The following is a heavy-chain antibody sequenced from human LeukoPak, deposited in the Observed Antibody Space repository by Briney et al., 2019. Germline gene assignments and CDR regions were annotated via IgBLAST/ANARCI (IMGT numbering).Heavy chain of an antibody. CDR1: GYTFTNYA. D-gene: IGHD3-16*02. V-gene: IGHV7-4-1*02. J-gene: IGHJ4*02. CDR2: IHPSTGNP. CDR3: ARAFQRLGELSLPNY. Sequence: GASVKVSCKASGYTFTNYAINWVRQAPGQGLEWMGWIHPSTGNPTYAQGFTGRFVFSLDTSVSTTYLQISSLKAEDTAEYYCARAFQRLGELSLPNYWGQGTLVTVSS.